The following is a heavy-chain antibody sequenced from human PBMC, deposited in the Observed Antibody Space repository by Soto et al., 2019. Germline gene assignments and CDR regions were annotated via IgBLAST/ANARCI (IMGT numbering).Heavy chain of an antibody. CDR2: MNPNSGNT. CDR3: AVGDYGYVCGSSYYYMDV. V-gene: IGHV1-8*01. J-gene: IGHJ6*03. Sequence: ASVKVSCKASGYTFTSYDINWVRQATGQGLEWMGWMNPNSGNTGYAPKFQGRVTMTRNTSVSTAYMELSSLRSEDTAVYYCAVGDYGYVCGSSYYYMDVWGRGTTVTVSS. CDR1: GYTFTSYD. D-gene: IGHD3-16*01.